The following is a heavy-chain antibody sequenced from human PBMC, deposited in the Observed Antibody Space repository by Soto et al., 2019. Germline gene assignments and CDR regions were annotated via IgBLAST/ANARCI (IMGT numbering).Heavy chain of an antibody. D-gene: IGHD2-21*02. V-gene: IGHV3-48*02. CDR1: GFTFSSCS. Sequence: EVQLVESGGGLVQPGWSLRLSCAASGFTFSSCSMNWVRQAPGKGLEWVSYISSSSSTIYYADSVKGRLTISRDKAKNSLYLQMHSLRDGDTAVYYCARVKVVTAPDFWGQGTLVTVSS. CDR3: ARVKVVTAPDF. J-gene: IGHJ4*02. CDR2: ISSSSSTI.